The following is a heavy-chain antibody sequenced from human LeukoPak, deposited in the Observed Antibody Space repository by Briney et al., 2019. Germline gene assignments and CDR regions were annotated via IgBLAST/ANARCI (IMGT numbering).Heavy chain of an antibody. Sequence: SETLSLTCAVYGGSFSGYYWSWIRQPPGKGLEWIGEINHSGSTNYNPSLKSRVTISVDTSKNQFSLKLSSVTAADTAVYYCARLRPQATYYYYYMDVWGKGTTVTVSS. V-gene: IGHV4-34*01. J-gene: IGHJ6*03. CDR2: INHSGST. CDR1: GGSFSGYY. D-gene: IGHD3-10*01. CDR3: ARLRPQATYYYYYMDV.